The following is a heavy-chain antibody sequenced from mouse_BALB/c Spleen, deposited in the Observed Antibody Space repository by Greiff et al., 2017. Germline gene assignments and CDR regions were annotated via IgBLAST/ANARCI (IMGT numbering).Heavy chain of an antibody. V-gene: IGHV1-55*01. CDR1: GYNFTSYW. CDR3: ARRGYGNYLYYFDY. Sequence: VQLQQPGAELVKPGTSVKLSCKASGYNFTSYWINWVKLRPGQGLEWIGDIYPGSGSTNYNEKFKSKATLTVDTSSSTAYMQLSSLASEDSALYYCARRGYGNYLYYFDYWGQGTTLTVSS. D-gene: IGHD2-1*01. J-gene: IGHJ2*01. CDR2: IYPGSGST.